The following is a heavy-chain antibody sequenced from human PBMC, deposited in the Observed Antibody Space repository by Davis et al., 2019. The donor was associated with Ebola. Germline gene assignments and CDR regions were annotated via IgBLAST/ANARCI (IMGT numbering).Heavy chain of an antibody. CDR1: GFTFKSYA. J-gene: IGHJ4*02. Sequence: GESLKISCTASGFTFKSYAISWVRQAPGKGLEWVSGISGSGDDTAYLDSVKGRFTISRDNSKNTLYLQMTGLRVEDTAIYYCAKDLLVTITGTTGPRKFDDWGQGTLVTVSS. CDR2: ISGSGDDT. CDR3: AKDLLVTITGTTGPRKFDD. V-gene: IGHV3-23*01. D-gene: IGHD1-14*01.